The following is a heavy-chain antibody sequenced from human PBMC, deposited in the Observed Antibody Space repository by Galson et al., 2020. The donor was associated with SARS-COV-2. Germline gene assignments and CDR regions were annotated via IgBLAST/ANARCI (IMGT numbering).Heavy chain of an antibody. J-gene: IGHJ3*02. CDR3: ASSNDYGDLGAFDI. CDR2: IYPGDSDT. Sequence: GESPKITHKGSGYSFTSYWIGWVRQMPGKGLEWIGIIYPGDSDTIYTPSFQGQVTISADESISTAYLQWSCLKAWGTAMYYCASSNDYGDLGAFDIWGQGTMVTVSS. CDR1: GYSFTSYW. V-gene: IGHV5-51*01. D-gene: IGHD4-17*01.